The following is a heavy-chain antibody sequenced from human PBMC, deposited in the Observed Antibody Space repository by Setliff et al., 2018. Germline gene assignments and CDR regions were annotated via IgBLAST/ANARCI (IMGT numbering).Heavy chain of an antibody. CDR3: ARDTHQWDLLYFDS. CDR1: GYSFLSYG. CDR2: ISAQDGNT. J-gene: IGHJ4*02. Sequence: ASVKVSCKASGYSFLSYGITWVRQAPGQGLEWMGWISAQDGNTIYAQNFQGRVTMTTDTSTSTAYMELRSLRSDDTAMYYCARDTHQWDLLYFDSWGQGTLVTVSS. V-gene: IGHV1-18*01. D-gene: IGHD1-26*01.